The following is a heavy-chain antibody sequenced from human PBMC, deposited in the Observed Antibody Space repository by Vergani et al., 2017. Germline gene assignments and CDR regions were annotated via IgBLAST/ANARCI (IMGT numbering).Heavy chain of an antibody. CDR3: ANCAPGNYPLDY. Sequence: EVQLLESGGGLVQPGGSLRLSCAASGFTFSSYAMSWVRQAPGKGLEWVSTIGGSSSSTTYADSVRGRFSISRDNSKNTLYLQMNSLTAEDTAVYHCANCAPGNYPLDYWGQGTLVTVSS. D-gene: IGHD3-10*01. CDR2: IGGSSSST. J-gene: IGHJ4*02. V-gene: IGHV3-23*01. CDR1: GFTFSSYA.